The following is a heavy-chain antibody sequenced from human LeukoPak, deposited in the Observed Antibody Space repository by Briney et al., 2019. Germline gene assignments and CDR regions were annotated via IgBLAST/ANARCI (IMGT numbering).Heavy chain of an antibody. V-gene: IGHV3-21*01. Sequence: GGSLRLSCTASGFICRVYERTSDHQAPGKGLEWVSSIGRSGKYIYQADSVKGRFTISRDNAKNSLYLQMNSLRADDTAVYYCATERAGSSYCTSVALYIGFDYWGQGTLVTASS. CDR3: ATERAGSSYCTSVALYIGFDY. D-gene: IGHD2-8*01. CDR1: GFICRVYE. CDR2: IGRSGKYI. J-gene: IGHJ4*02.